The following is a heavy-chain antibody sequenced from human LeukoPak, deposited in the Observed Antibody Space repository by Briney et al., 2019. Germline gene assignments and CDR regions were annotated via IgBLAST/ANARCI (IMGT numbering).Heavy chain of an antibody. CDR3: ARGGIGNAFDI. V-gene: IGHV4-4*07. CDR2: IYTSGST. Sequence: SETLSLTCTVSGGSISSYYWYWIRQPAGKGLEWIGLIYTSGSTNYNPSLKSRVTMTVDTSKNQFSLKLSSVTAADTAVYYCARGGIGNAFDIWGQGTMVTVSS. CDR1: GGSISSYY. D-gene: IGHD3-16*01. J-gene: IGHJ3*02.